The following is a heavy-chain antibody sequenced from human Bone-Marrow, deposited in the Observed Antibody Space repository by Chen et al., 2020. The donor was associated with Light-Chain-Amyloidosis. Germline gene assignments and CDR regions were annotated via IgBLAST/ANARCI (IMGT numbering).Heavy chain of an antibody. D-gene: IGHD5-12*01. CDR2: IYPDDSDA. V-gene: IGHV5-51*01. Sequence: EVQLEQSGPGGKKPGESLKISCKGSGYTFPNYWSGWVRHMPGKGLEWMVVIYPDDSDARYSPSFEGQVTISADKSITTAYLQWRSLKASDTAMYYCARRRDGYNFDYWGQGTLVTVSS. J-gene: IGHJ4*02. CDR3: ARRRDGYNFDY. CDR1: GYTFPNYW.